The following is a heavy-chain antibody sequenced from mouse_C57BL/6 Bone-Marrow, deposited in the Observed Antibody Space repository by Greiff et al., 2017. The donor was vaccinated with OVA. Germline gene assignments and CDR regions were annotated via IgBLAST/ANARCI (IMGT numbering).Heavy chain of an antibody. Sequence: QVQLQQPGAELVKPGASVKLSCKASGYTFTSYWMHWVKQRPGRGLEWIGWIFPGSGSTYYNEKFKGKATLTVDKSSSTAYMLLSSLTSEDSAVYFCARGGKNWCFDYWGQGTTLTVSS. D-gene: IGHD4-1*01. V-gene: IGHV1-62-3*01. CDR1: GYTFTSYW. J-gene: IGHJ2*01. CDR2: IFPGSGST. CDR3: ARGGKNWCFDY.